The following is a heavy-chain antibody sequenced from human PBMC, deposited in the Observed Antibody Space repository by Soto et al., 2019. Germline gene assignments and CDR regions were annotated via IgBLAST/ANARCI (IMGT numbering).Heavy chain of an antibody. CDR1: GSTFSTYT. Sequence: EVQLVESGGGLVQPGGSLRLSCADSGSTFSTYTMNWVRQAQGKGLEWVSYISSSSSTIYYADSVKGRFIISRDNAKNSLYLQMNSLRAEDTAVYYCARFPFGFGVPWFDPWGQGTLVTVSS. D-gene: IGHD3-10*01. V-gene: IGHV3-48*01. J-gene: IGHJ5*02. CDR2: ISSSSSTI. CDR3: ARFPFGFGVPWFDP.